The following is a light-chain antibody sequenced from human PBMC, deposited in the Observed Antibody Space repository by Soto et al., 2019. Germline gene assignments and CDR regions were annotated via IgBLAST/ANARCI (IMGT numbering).Light chain of an antibody. CDR3: QQYENYWT. Sequence: DIQMTQSPSTLSATAGARLTITCRASQSISIWVAWYQHKPGKAPKLLIYDASNLDGGAPSSFRGSRSGLEFSLTISNLQPDDCATYYSQQYENYWTFGQGTKVDIK. CDR1: QSISIW. J-gene: IGKJ1*01. CDR2: DAS. V-gene: IGKV1-5*01.